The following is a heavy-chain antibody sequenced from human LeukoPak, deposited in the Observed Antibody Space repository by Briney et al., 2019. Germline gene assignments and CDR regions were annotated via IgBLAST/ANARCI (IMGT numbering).Heavy chain of an antibody. J-gene: IGHJ4*02. CDR1: GYTFTNFA. V-gene: IGHV7-4-1*02. D-gene: IGHD3-16*02. Sequence: ASVKVSCKASGYTFTNFAMNWVRQAPGQGLEWMGWINTNTGNPTYAQGFTGRFVFSLDTSVSTAYLQISSLKAEDTAVYYCARPYPQDYDYVWGSYRYYFDYWGQGTLVTVSS. CDR2: INTNTGNP. CDR3: ARPYPQDYDYVWGSYRYYFDY.